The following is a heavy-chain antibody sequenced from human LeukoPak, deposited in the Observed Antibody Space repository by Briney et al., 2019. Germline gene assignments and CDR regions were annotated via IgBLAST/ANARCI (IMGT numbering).Heavy chain of an antibody. V-gene: IGHV3-48*03. Sequence: GVLRLSCAASGFTFSSYEMNWVRQAPGKGLEWVSYISSSGSTIYYADSVKGRFTISRDNAKNPLYLQMNSLRAEDTAVYYCARTYNWFDPWGQGTLVTVSS. CDR2: ISSSGSTI. J-gene: IGHJ5*02. CDR3: ARTYNWFDP. CDR1: GFTFSSYE.